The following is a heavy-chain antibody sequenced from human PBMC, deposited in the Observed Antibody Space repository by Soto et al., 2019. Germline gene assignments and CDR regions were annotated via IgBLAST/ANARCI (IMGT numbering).Heavy chain of an antibody. V-gene: IGHV3-23*01. Sequence: GGSLRLSCAASGFTFSSYAMTWVRQAPGKGLEWVSGISGSGGGKYYADSVKGRFTISADKSITTVYLQWSSLKASDTGIYYCARAFGGEYYDRRSWYSAYWGQGTQVTVSS. CDR2: ISGSGGGK. CDR1: GFTFSSYA. J-gene: IGHJ4*02. CDR3: ARAFGGEYYDRRSWYSAY. D-gene: IGHD3-16*01.